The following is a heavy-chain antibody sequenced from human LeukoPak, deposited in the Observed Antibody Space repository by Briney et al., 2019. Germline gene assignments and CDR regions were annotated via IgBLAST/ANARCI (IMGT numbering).Heavy chain of an antibody. D-gene: IGHD6-6*01. CDR1: GGTFSSYA. Sequence: GASVKVSCKASGGTFSSYAISWVRQAPGQGLEWMGGIIPIFGTANYAQKFQGRVTITADKSTSTAYMELSSLRSEDTAVYYCARTSSSLWNYYYYMDVWGKGTTVTVSS. CDR2: IIPIFGTA. J-gene: IGHJ6*03. V-gene: IGHV1-69*06. CDR3: ARTSSSLWNYYYYMDV.